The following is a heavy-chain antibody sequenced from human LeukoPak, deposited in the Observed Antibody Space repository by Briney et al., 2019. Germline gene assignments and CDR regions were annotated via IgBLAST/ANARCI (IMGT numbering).Heavy chain of an antibody. Sequence: SETLSLTCTVSGGSISSSSYYWGWIRQPPGKGLEWIGNIYYIGSTYYNPSLKSRVTISVDTSKNQFSLKLSSVTAADTAVYYRARHIGGRYYYYYMDVWGKGTTVTISS. CDR2: IYYIGST. V-gene: IGHV4-39*01. CDR3: ARHIGGRYYYYYMDV. J-gene: IGHJ6*03. D-gene: IGHD3-16*02. CDR1: GGSISSSSYY.